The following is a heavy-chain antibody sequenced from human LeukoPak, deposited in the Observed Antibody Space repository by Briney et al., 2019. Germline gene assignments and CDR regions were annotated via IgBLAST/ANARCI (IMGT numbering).Heavy chain of an antibody. Sequence: PGGTLRLSCTASRFTFCDYPMSWVRRAPGKGLEWVVFIRSKTYGGTAEYATSVKGRFTISRDDSKNIAYLQMNGLKIEDTALYYCTRHSSDWAFDYWGQGTLVTVSS. J-gene: IGHJ4*02. CDR1: RFTFCDYP. CDR2: IRSKTYGGTA. V-gene: IGHV3-49*04. CDR3: TRHSSDWAFDY. D-gene: IGHD6-19*01.